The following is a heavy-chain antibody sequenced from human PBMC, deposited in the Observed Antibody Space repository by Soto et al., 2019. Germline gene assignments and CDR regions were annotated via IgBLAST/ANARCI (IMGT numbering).Heavy chain of an antibody. CDR1: GGTFGNYP. CDR3: ATDYRDGYNIPFDY. CDR2: VIPILGMG. D-gene: IGHD5-12*01. Sequence: VQLVQSGAEVKQPGSSVKVSCKTSGGTFGNYPINWVRQAPGQGLEWMGRVIPILGMGSYAQKFQGRVTITADRSTRTAYMELSSLRSDDTAVYYCATDYRDGYNIPFDYWGQGNLVTVSS. J-gene: IGHJ4*02. V-gene: IGHV1-69*02.